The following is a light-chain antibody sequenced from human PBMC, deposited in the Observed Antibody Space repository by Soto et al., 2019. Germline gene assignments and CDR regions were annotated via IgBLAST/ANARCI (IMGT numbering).Light chain of an antibody. V-gene: IGLV2-8*01. J-gene: IGLJ1*01. Sequence: QSALTQPASVSGSPGQSITISCTGTSSDVGGYNYVSWYQQHPGKAPKLMIYEVTKRPSGVPDRFSGSKSGNTASLTVSGLQAEDEADYYCSSYAGSKSYVFGTGTKVTVL. CDR2: EVT. CDR1: SSDVGGYNY. CDR3: SSYAGSKSYV.